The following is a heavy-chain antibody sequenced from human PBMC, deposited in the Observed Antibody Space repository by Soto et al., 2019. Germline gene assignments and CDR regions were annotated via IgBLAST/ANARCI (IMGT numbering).Heavy chain of an antibody. Sequence: GESLKISCRGSGYSFTTYWIGWVRQMPGKGLEWMGSVYPGDSDTKYSPSFQGQVTISADKSISSAYLQWSSLKASDTAMYYCARRAASSRWGFDPWGQGTLVTVSS. D-gene: IGHD6-25*01. V-gene: IGHV5-51*01. CDR1: GYSFTTYW. CDR2: VYPGDSDT. CDR3: ARRAASSRWGFDP. J-gene: IGHJ5*02.